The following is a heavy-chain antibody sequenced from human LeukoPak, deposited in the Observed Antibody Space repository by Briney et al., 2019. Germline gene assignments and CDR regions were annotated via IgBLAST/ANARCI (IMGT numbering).Heavy chain of an antibody. J-gene: IGHJ4*02. V-gene: IGHV4-59*01. CDR1: GGSMYNYY. Sequence: PSETLSLTCTVSGGSMYNYYWSWIRQPPGKGLEWIGYIYYSGSTNYNPSLKSRVTISVDTSKNQFSLKLSSVTAADTAVYYRARVVVPAAFDYWGQGTLVTVSS. CDR3: ARVVVPAAFDY. CDR2: IYYSGST. D-gene: IGHD2-2*01.